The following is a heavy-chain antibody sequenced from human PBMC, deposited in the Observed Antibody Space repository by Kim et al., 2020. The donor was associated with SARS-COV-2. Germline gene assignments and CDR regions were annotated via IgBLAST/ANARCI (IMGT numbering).Heavy chain of an antibody. D-gene: IGHD3-10*01. CDR3: AMEPPRPGSYYSLDY. CDR1: GFTFSSYE. V-gene: IGHV3-48*03. Sequence: GGSLRLSCAASGFTFSSYEMNWVRQAPGKGLEWVSYISSSGTTIYYADSVKGRLTISRDNAKKSLYLQMNSLRAEDTAVYYCAMEPPRPGSYYSLDYWGQGTLVTVSS. CDR2: ISSSGTTI. J-gene: IGHJ4*02.